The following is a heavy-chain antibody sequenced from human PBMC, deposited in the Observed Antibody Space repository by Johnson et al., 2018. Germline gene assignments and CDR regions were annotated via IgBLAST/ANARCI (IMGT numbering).Heavy chain of an antibody. D-gene: IGHD6-13*01. J-gene: IGHJ3*02. CDR2: ISSSSSYI. Sequence: QVQLVESGGGLVKPGGSLRLSCAASGFTFSDYYMSWIRQAPGKGLEWVSYISSSSSYIYYADSAKGRLTIPRDNAKNSLYLQMNSLRAEEQAVCYCARGSSSWEKDAFDIWGQGTMVTVSS. V-gene: IGHV3-11*05. CDR3: ARGSSSWEKDAFDI. CDR1: GFTFSDYY.